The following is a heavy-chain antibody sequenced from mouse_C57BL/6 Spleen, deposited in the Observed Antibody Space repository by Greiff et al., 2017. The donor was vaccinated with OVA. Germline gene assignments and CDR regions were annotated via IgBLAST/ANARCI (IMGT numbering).Heavy chain of an antibody. J-gene: IGHJ2*01. CDR2: IRSKSSNYAT. CDR1: GFTFNTYA. D-gene: IGHD1-1*01. CDR3: VREGPGLLRFPYYLDY. V-gene: IGHV10-3*01. Sequence: EVKLVESGGGLVQPKGSLKLSCAASGFTFNTYAMHWVRQAPGKGLEWVARIRSKSSNYATYYADSVKDRFTISRDDSQSMLYLQMNNLKTEYTAMYYCVREGPGLLRFPYYLDYWGQGTTLTVSS.